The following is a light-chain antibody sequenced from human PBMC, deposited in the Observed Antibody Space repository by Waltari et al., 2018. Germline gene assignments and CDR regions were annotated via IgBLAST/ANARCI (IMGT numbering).Light chain of an antibody. J-gene: IGLJ2*01. CDR1: SSNIGNHY. Sequence: QSVLTQPPSVSAAPGQRVTISCSGSSSNIGNHYVSWYQQLPGTAPKLLIYDSSKRPSGIPDRFSASKSGTSATLGITGLQTGDEADYYCGTWDSSLSAGVFGGGTKLTVL. CDR3: GTWDSSLSAGV. CDR2: DSS. V-gene: IGLV1-51*01.